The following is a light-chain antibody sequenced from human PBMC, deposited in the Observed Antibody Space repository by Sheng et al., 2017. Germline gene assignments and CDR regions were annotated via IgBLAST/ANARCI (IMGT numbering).Light chain of an antibody. CDR3: QQYSNWPRT. J-gene: IGKJ1*01. CDR2: RAS. Sequence: EIVLTQSPVTLSVSPGERATLSCRASQSVSDFLAWFRQKPGQAPRLLIYRASTRATGIPDRFSGSGSGTEFTLTISSLQSEDSAVYYCQQYSNWPRTFGPGTKVEIK. CDR1: QSVSDF. V-gene: IGKV3D-15*01.